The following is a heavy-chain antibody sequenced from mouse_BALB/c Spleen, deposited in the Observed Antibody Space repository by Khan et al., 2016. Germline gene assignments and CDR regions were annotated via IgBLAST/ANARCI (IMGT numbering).Heavy chain of an antibody. V-gene: IGHV1S135*01. D-gene: IGHD2-1*01. CDR1: GYTFTTYT. J-gene: IGHJ4*01. CDR3: ASDLLWYSMDY. Sequence: VQLQQSGPELVKPGASVKVSCKASGYTFTTYTMYWVKQSHGKNLEWIGYIDPYNGNTTYNQKFKGKATLTVDKSSSIAYMHLNSLASDDSDVYYCASDLLWYSMDYWGQGTAVAVSS. CDR2: IDPYNGNT.